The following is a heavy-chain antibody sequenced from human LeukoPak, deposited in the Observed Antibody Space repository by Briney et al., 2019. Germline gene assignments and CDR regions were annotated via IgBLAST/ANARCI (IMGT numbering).Heavy chain of an antibody. J-gene: IGHJ4*02. D-gene: IGHD2-2*01. CDR1: GYSISSAYY. V-gene: IGHV4-38-2*01. CDR2: IYHSGST. CDR3: ARNSTSGYFDY. Sequence: PSETLSLTCAVSGYSISSAYYWGWIRQPPGKGLEWIGSIYHSGSTHYNPSLKSRVTISVDTSKNQFSLKLSSVTAADTAVYYCARNSTSGYFDYWGQGTLVTVSS.